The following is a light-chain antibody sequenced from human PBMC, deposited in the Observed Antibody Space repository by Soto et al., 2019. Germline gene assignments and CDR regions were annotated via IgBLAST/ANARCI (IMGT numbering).Light chain of an antibody. J-gene: IGLJ2*01. CDR1: SSNIGSNT. CDR2: SNN. CDR3: AAWDDSRVV. V-gene: IGLV1-44*01. Sequence: QSVLTQPPSASGTPGQRVTISCSGSSSNIGSNTVNWYQQLPGTAAKLLIYSNNQRPSGVPDRFSGSKSGTSASLAISGLQSENEADYYCAAWDDSRVVFGRGTKLTVL.